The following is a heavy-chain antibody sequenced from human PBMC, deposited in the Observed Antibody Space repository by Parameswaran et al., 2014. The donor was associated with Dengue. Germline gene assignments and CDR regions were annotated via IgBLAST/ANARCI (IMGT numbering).Heavy chain of an antibody. CDR2: IHTGNGTT. J-gene: IGHJ4*02. V-gene: IGHV1-3*04. CDR3: ATTAFDY. D-gene: IGHD5-18*01. Sequence: WVRQAPGQGLEWLGWIHTGNGTTRQSQSFQDRVIITRDTSARTAYMELRSLRSEDTAVFYCATTAFDYWGQGTLVTVSS.